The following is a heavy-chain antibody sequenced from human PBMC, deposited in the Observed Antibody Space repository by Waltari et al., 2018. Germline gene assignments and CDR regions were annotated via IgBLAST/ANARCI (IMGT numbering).Heavy chain of an antibody. CDR1: GGSISSGGYY. Sequence: QVQLQESGPGLVKPSQTLSLTCTVSGGSISSGGYYWSWIRQHPGKGLEWIGYIYYSGSTYYTPFLKSRVTISVDTSKNQFSLKLSSVTAADTAVYYCAREDSSSSSWFDPWGQGTLVTVSS. CDR3: AREDSSSSSWFDP. CDR2: IYYSGST. D-gene: IGHD6-6*01. V-gene: IGHV4-31*03. J-gene: IGHJ5*02.